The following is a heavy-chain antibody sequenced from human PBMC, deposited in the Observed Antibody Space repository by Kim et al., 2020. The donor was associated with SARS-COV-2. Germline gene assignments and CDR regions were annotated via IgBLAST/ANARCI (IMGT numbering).Heavy chain of an antibody. Sequence: TYYADSVKGRFTISRDNSKNTLYLQMSSLRAEDTAVYYCVKIGSSGQFDYWGQGTLVTVSS. J-gene: IGHJ4*02. D-gene: IGHD3-22*01. CDR2: T. V-gene: IGHV3-64D*09. CDR3: VKIGSSGQFDY.